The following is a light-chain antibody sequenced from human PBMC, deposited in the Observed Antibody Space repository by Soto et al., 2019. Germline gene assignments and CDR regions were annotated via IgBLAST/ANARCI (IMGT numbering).Light chain of an antibody. CDR2: EVT. CDR1: SGDIGGYDY. V-gene: IGLV2-8*01. Sequence: QSALTQPPSASGSPGQSVTISCTGTSGDIGGYDYVSWYQQHPGKAPKLMIYEVTKRPLGVPDRFSGSKSGNTASLTVSGLQAEDEADDYCSSYAGSNNPYVFGTGTKLTVL. J-gene: IGLJ1*01. CDR3: SSYAGSNNPYV.